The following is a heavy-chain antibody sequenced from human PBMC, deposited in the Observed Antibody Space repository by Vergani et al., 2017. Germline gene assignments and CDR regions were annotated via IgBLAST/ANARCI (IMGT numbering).Heavy chain of an antibody. Sequence: QVQLVQSGAEVKKPGSSVKVSCKASGGTFSSYAISWVRQAPGQGLEWMGGIIPIFGTANYAQKFQGRVTITADESTSTAYMELSRLRSDDTAVYYCAGDQVEWVVPAPVDPWGQGTLVTVSS. CDR2: IIPIFGTA. V-gene: IGHV1-69*01. J-gene: IGHJ5*02. CDR3: AGDQVEWVVPAPVDP. CDR1: GGTFSSYA. D-gene: IGHD2-2*01.